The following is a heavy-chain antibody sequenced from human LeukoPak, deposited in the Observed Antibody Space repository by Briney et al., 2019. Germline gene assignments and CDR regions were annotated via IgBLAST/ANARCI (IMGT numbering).Heavy chain of an antibody. CDR1: GFTFSSYA. D-gene: IGHD3-10*01. CDR2: ISYDGSNK. CDR3: ARDGYYGSGSYGDY. J-gene: IGHJ4*02. Sequence: GGFLRLSCAASGFTFSSYAMHWVRQAPGKGLEWVAVISYDGSNKYYADSVKGRFTISRDNSKNTLYLQMNSLRAEDTAVYYCARDGYYGSGSYGDYWGQGTLVTVSS. V-gene: IGHV3-30-3*01.